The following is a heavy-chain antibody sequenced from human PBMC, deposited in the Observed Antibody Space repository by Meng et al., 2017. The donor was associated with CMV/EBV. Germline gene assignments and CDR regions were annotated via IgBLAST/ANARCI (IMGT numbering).Heavy chain of an antibody. J-gene: IGHJ6*02. V-gene: IGHV3-23*01. D-gene: IGHD3-22*01. CDR1: GFTFSSYA. CDR2: ISGSGGST. Sequence: GESLKISCAASGFTFSSYAMSWVRQAPGKGLEWVSAISGSGGSTYYADSVKGRFTISRDNSKNTLYLQMNSLRAEDTAVYYCARYPFGSHVYDSSGYGMDVWGQGTTVTVSS. CDR3: ARYPFGSHVYDSSGYGMDV.